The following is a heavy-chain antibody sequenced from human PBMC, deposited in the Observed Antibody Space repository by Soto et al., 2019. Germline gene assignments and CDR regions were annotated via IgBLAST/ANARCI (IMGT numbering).Heavy chain of an antibody. CDR2: MNPNSGNT. Sequence: GASVKVSCKASGYTFTSYDINWVRQATGQGLEWMGWMNPNSGNTGYAQKFQGRVTMARNTSISTAYMELSSLRSEDTAVYYCARGFNLSSRRWFDPWGQGTLVTVSS. D-gene: IGHD6-13*01. V-gene: IGHV1-8*01. CDR1: GYTFTSYD. CDR3: ARGFNLSSRRWFDP. J-gene: IGHJ5*02.